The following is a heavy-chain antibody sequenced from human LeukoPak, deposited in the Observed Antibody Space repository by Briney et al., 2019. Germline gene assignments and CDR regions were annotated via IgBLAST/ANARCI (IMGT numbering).Heavy chain of an antibody. CDR3: ARPLYSSGWYALDY. CDR2: IYYSGST. Sequence: PSETLSLTCTVSGGSMSSYYWSWIRQPPGKGLEWIGYIYYSGSTNYNPSLKSRVTISVDTSKNQFSLKLSSVTAADTAVYYCARPLYSSGWYALDYCGQGTLVTVSS. D-gene: IGHD6-19*01. CDR1: GGSMSSYY. J-gene: IGHJ4*02. V-gene: IGHV4-59*01.